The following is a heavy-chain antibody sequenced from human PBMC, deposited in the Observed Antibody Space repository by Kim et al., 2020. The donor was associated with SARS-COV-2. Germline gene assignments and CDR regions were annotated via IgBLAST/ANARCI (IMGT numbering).Heavy chain of an antibody. CDR2: IIPIFGTA. Sequence: SVKVSCKASGGTFSSYAISWVRQAPGQGLEWMGGIIPIFGTANYAQKFQGRVTITADESTSTAYMELSSLRSEDTAVYYCARLKGTGLIRNWFDPWGQGTLVTVSS. V-gene: IGHV1-69*13. CDR3: ARLKGTGLIRNWFDP. D-gene: IGHD2-8*01. J-gene: IGHJ5*02. CDR1: GGTFSSYA.